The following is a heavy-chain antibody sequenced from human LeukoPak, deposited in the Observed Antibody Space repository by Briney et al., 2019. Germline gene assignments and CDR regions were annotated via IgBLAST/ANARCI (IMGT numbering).Heavy chain of an antibody. J-gene: IGHJ6*04. V-gene: IGHV3-15*01. Sequence: GGSVRLSCAASGFTFCNAWMMWVRQAPGKALEWVGRIKSKTDGGTTDYAAPVKGIFTISRDDSKNTLNLQMNSLKTDHTAEYYSTTDLGSVLLWFGELHYGMDVWGKGTTVTVSS. D-gene: IGHD3-10*01. CDR1: GFTFCNAW. CDR2: IKSKTDGGTT. CDR3: TTDLGSVLLWFGELHYGMDV.